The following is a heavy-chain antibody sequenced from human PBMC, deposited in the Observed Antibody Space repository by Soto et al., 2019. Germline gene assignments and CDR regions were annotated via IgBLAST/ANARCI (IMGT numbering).Heavy chain of an antibody. CDR2: ITSTSTYI. J-gene: IGHJ4*02. CDR3: ERDVARDRGDKGFDY. D-gene: IGHD2-21*02. Sequence: GSLRLSCAASGFILSRYTMHWVRQAPGKGLEWVSSITSTSTYIYYRDSRKGRFTTSRDNAKHSLYLQMNSLGPGDSAVYYCERDVARDRGDKGFDYWGQGTVVTVSS. CDR1: GFILSRYT. V-gene: IGHV3-21*01.